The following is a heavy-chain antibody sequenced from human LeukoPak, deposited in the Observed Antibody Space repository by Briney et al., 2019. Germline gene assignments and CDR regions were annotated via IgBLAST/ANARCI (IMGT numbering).Heavy chain of an antibody. V-gene: IGHV1-69*13. CDR3: ARYPTGDCRSTSCYTWWFDP. D-gene: IGHD2-2*02. CDR1: GGTFSSYA. Sequence: SVKVSCKASGGTFSSYAISWVRQAPGQGLEWMGGIIPIFGTANYAQKFQGRVTITADESTSTAYMELSSLRSEDTAVYYCARYPTGDCRSTSCYTWWFDPWGQGTLVTVSS. CDR2: IIPIFGTA. J-gene: IGHJ5*02.